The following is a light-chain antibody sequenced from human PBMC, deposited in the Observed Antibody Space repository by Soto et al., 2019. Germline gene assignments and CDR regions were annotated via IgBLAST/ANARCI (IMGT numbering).Light chain of an antibody. V-gene: IGLV4-69*01. CDR1: SGHSNYA. CDR3: QTSGTGTPWV. Sequence: QSVLTQSPSASASLGASVKLTCTLSSGHSNYAIAWHQQQPEKGPRYLMKLNSDGSHSKGDGIPDRFSGSSSGAERYLTISSLQSEDEADYYCQTSGTGTPWVFGGGTKLTVL. CDR2: LNSDGSH. J-gene: IGLJ3*02.